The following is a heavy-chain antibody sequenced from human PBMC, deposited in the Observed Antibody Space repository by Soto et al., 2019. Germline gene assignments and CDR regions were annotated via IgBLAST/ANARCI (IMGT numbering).Heavy chain of an antibody. J-gene: IGHJ6*02. CDR1: GGTFSSYA. D-gene: IGHD6-6*01. CDR2: IIPIFGTA. CDR3: ARDNVIATRPDYYYYGMDV. Sequence: QVQLVQSGAEVKKPGSSVKVSCKASGGTFSSYAISWVRQAPGQGLEWMGGIIPIFGTANYAQKFQGRVTITEDESTSTAYMELSSLRSEDTAVYYCARDNVIATRPDYYYYGMDVWGQGTTVTVSS. V-gene: IGHV1-69*01.